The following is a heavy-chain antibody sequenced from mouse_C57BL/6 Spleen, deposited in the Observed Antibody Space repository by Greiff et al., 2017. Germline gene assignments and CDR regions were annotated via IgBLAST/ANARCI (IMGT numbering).Heavy chain of an antibody. J-gene: IGHJ3*01. D-gene: IGHD2-3*01. CDR3: ARLAYDGYYEFAY. Sequence: VQLQQSGAELVKPGASVKMSCKASGYTFTSYWITWVKQRPGQGLEWIGDIYPGSGSTNYNEKFKSKATLTVDTSSSTAYMQLSSLTSEDSAVYYCARLAYDGYYEFAYWGQGTLVTVSA. CDR1: GYTFTSYW. V-gene: IGHV1-55*01. CDR2: IYPGSGST.